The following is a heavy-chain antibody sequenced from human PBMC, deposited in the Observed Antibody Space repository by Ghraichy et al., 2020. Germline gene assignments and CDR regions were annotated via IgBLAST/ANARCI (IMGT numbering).Heavy chain of an antibody. D-gene: IGHD6-19*01. CDR2: IYYSGST. CDR3: AGQGSGWYVNWFDP. J-gene: IGHJ5*02. CDR1: GGSISSYY. V-gene: IGHV4-59*01. Sequence: LSLTCTVSGGSISSYYWSWIRQPPGKGLEWIGYIYYSGSTNYNPSLKSRVTISVDTSKNQFSLKLSSVTAADTAVYYCAGQGSGWYVNWFDPWGQGTLVTVSS.